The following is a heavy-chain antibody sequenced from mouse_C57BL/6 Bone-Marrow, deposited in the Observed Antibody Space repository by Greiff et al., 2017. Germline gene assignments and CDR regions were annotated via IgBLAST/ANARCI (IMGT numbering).Heavy chain of an antibody. CDR3: LLRPYYYAMDY. CDR2: IDPETGGT. Sequence: QVQLQQSGAELVRPGASVTLSCKASGYTFTDSEMHWVKPTPVHGLEWIGAIDPETGGTAYNQKFKGKAILTADKSSSTAYLELRSLTSEDSAVYYSLLRPYYYAMDYWGQGTSVTVSS. J-gene: IGHJ4*01. V-gene: IGHV1-15*01. D-gene: IGHD1-2*01. CDR1: GYTFTDSE.